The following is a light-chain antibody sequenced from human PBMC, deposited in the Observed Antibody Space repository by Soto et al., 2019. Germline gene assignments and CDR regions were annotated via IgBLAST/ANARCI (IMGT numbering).Light chain of an antibody. V-gene: IGKV3-20*01. CDR1: QSVSSNH. Sequence: EIVLTQSPGTLSLSPGERATLSCRASQSVSSNHLAWYQQKPGQAPRLLIYGASSRATGIPDRFSGSGSGTDFTLTISRLEPEDFAVYYCHQYGSSLWTFGQGTKVEIK. CDR3: HQYGSSLWT. J-gene: IGKJ1*01. CDR2: GAS.